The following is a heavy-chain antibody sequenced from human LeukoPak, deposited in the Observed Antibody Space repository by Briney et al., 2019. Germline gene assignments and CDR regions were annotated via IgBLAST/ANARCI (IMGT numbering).Heavy chain of an antibody. CDR3: ARGRDLSSSCQFFQQ. CDR1: GGSFSGYY. Sequence: SETLSLTCAVYGGSFSGYYWSWIRQPPGKGLEWIGEINHSGSTNYNPSLKSRVIISVDTSKNQFSLKLSPVTAADTAVYYCARGRDLSSSCQFFQQWGEGTLLTVP. CDR2: INHSGST. D-gene: IGHD6-13*01. J-gene: IGHJ1*01. V-gene: IGHV4-34*01.